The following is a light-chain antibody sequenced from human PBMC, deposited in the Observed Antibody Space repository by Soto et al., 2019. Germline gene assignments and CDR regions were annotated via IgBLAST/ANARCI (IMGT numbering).Light chain of an antibody. CDR1: ESISNF. CDR2: KAS. Sequence: DIQMTQSPSTLSASVGARVPITCRASESISNFLAWYQQNPGKAPNLLIYKASSLESGVPSRFSGSGSGTEFTLTISSLQPEDSATYYCLQDINYPWTFGQGTKVDI. CDR3: LQDINYPWT. V-gene: IGKV1-5*03. J-gene: IGKJ1*01.